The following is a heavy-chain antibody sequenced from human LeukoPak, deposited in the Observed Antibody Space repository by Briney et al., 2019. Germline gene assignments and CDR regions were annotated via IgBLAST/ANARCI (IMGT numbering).Heavy chain of an antibody. CDR2: IYSGDIT. D-gene: IGHD1-26*01. CDR3: ARNFQYSGSYSSGWFDP. J-gene: IGHJ5*02. V-gene: IGHV3-66*01. Sequence: QAGGSLRLSCAASGFTVSSNYVSWVRQAPGKGLEWVSVIYSGDITYYADSVKGRFTISRDNSKNTLYLQMNSLRAEDTAVYYCARNFQYSGSYSSGWFDPWGQGTLVTVSS. CDR1: GFTVSSNY.